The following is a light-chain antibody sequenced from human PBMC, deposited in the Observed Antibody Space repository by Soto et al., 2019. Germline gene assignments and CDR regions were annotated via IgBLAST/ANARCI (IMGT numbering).Light chain of an antibody. CDR2: INSDGSH. V-gene: IGLV4-69*01. Sequence: QSALTQSPSASASLGASVNFTCTLTSGHTTYAIAWLQQQPEKGPRYLMKINSDGSHIKGDEIPDRFSGSSSGAERYLTISSLQSDDEADYYCQAWGTGVVFGGGTKLTVL. J-gene: IGLJ2*01. CDR3: QAWGTGVV. CDR1: SGHTTYA.